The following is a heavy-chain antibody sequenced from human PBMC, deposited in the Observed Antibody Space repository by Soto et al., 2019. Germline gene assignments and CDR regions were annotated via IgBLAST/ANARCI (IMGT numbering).Heavy chain of an antibody. Sequence: QVQLVESGGGVVQPGRSLRLSCAASGFTFSSYGMHWVRQAPGKGLEWVAVISYDGSNKYYADSVKGPFTISRDNSKNTLYLLMNSFSAEETGVSYCAKDGDYDVWSGYPSGMDVWGQGTTVTVSS. D-gene: IGHD3-3*01. CDR2: ISYDGSNK. J-gene: IGHJ6*02. V-gene: IGHV3-30*18. CDR3: AKDGDYDVWSGYPSGMDV. CDR1: GFTFSSYG.